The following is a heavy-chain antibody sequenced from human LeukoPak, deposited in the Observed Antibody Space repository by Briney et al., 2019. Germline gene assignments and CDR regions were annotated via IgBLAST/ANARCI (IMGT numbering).Heavy chain of an antibody. CDR1: GYTFTSYG. CDR2: ISGYNGKT. Sequence: GASVKVSCKASGYTFTSYGISWVRQAPGQGLEWMGWISGYNGKTNYAQKLQGRVTMTTDTSTSTAYMELRSLRSDDTAVYYCARDGREYYDILTGPYYMDVWGKGTTVTISS. CDR3: ARDGREYYDILTGPYYMDV. J-gene: IGHJ6*03. V-gene: IGHV1-18*01. D-gene: IGHD3-9*01.